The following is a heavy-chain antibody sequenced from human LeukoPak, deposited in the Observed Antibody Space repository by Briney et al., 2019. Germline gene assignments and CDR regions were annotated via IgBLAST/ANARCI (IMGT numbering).Heavy chain of an antibody. Sequence: PSETLSLTCTASGGSISTYYWSWIRQPAGKGLEWIGRVHTSGSTNYNPSLKSRVTISVDNSKNQFSLKLSSVTAADTAIYYCARGLVGTTGEQNWFDPWGQGTLVTVSS. CDR3: ARGLVGTTGEQNWFDP. V-gene: IGHV4-4*07. D-gene: IGHD1-26*01. J-gene: IGHJ5*02. CDR2: VHTSGST. CDR1: GGSISTYY.